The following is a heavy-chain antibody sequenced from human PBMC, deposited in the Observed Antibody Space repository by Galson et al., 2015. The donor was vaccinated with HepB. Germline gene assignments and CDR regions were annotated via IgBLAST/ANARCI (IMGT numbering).Heavy chain of an antibody. V-gene: IGHV3-21*01. Sequence: SLRLSCAASGFTFSSYSMNWVRQAPGKGLEWVSSISSSSSYIYYADSAKGRFTISRDNAKNSLYLQMNSLRAEDTAVYYCARAAAEGGFDYWGQGTLVTVSS. D-gene: IGHD6-25*01. J-gene: IGHJ4*02. CDR3: ARAAAEGGFDY. CDR1: GFTFSSYS. CDR2: ISSSSSYI.